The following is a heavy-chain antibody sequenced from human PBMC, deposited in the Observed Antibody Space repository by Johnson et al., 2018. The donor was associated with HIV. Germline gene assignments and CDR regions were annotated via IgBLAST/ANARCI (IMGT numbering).Heavy chain of an antibody. CDR3: ARACRDGYTCDAFDI. Sequence: QVQLVESGGGVVQPGGSLRLSCAASGFTFSSYAMHWVRQAPGKGLEWVAVISSDGSNKYYADSVKGRFTIARDNSKNTLYLQMNSLRAEDTAVYYCARACRDGYTCDAFDIWGQGTMVTVSS. CDR1: GFTFSSYA. V-gene: IGHV3-30*14. D-gene: IGHD5-24*01. J-gene: IGHJ3*02. CDR2: ISSDGSNK.